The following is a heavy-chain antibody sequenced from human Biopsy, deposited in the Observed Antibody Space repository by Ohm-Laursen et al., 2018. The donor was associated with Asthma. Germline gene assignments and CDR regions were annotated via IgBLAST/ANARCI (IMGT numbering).Heavy chain of an antibody. CDR3: AREGVAGTHIED. J-gene: IGHJ4*02. Sequence: SLRTLLFSPGFSFSNFAIHWVRQAPGKGLEWVAVISYDGSSIYYADSVKGRFTISRDNSKNTLSLQMNSLTAEDTAVYYCAREGVAGTHIEDWGQGTLVTVSS. V-gene: IGHV3-30-3*01. D-gene: IGHD6-19*01. CDR1: GFSFSNFA. CDR2: ISYDGSSI.